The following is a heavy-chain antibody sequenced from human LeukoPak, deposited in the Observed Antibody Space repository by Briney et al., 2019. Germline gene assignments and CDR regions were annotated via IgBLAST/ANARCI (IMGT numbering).Heavy chain of an antibody. D-gene: IGHD4-17*01. J-gene: IGHJ6*01. V-gene: IGHV3-20*04. CDR2: MSWNGVVT. CDR1: GLKFYESV. CDR3: VRVLGCALVSSSVTSYCGLDV. Sequence: PGGALRLSCEASGLKFYESVMSWVRHTPQRGLEWVASMSWNGVVTRSVDSAKGGCTTSRDNAMNSLYLQTNSQRPEDTALYYCVRVLGCALVSSSVTSYCGLDVWGQGTTVIVSS.